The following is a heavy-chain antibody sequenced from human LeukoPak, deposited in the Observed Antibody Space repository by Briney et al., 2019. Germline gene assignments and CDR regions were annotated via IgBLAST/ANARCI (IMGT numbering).Heavy chain of an antibody. J-gene: IGHJ4*02. CDR3: ARVCWSGYYFLCY. V-gene: IGHV1-8*01. Sequence: ASVKVSCKASGYTFTSYDINWVRQATGQGLEWMGWMNPNSGNTGYAQKFQGRVTMTRNTSISTAYMELSSLRSEDTAVYHCARVCWSGYYFLCYWGQGTLVTVSS. CDR1: GYTFTSYD. D-gene: IGHD3-3*01. CDR2: MNPNSGNT.